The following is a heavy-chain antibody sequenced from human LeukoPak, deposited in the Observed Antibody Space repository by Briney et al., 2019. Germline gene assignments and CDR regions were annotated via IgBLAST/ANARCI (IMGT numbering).Heavy chain of an antibody. CDR3: ARGVKLERRPRAYYFDY. V-gene: IGHV1-69*01. CDR1: GGTFSSYA. D-gene: IGHD1-1*01. Sequence: GASVKVSCKASGGTFSSYAISWVRQAPGQGLEWMGGIVPIFGTANYAQKFQGRVTITADESTSTAYMELSSLRSEDTAVYYCARGVKLERRPRAYYFDYWGQGTLVTVSS. CDR2: IVPIFGTA. J-gene: IGHJ4*02.